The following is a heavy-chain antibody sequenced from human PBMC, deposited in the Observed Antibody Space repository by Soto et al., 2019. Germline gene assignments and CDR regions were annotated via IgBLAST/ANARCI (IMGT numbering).Heavy chain of an antibody. V-gene: IGHV1-45*02. CDR3: ASGGAGSCPFNWDLHDY. Sequence: SVKLSSKALGNTFTYRYLHWVRQAPGQALEWMGWITPFSGDVHYAQKFQERVTITRDRSINTAYMQMSSLRSEDTAMYFCASGGAGSCPFNWDLHDYWGQGTLVTGSA. CDR2: ITPFSGDV. CDR1: GNTFTYRY. D-gene: IGHD7-27*01. J-gene: IGHJ4*02.